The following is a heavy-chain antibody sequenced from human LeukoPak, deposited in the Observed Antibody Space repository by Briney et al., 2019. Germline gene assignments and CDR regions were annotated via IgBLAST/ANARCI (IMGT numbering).Heavy chain of an antibody. V-gene: IGHV3-33*01. CDR3: ARAYSIYGDYFDY. J-gene: IGHJ4*02. CDR1: GFTFSSYG. Sequence: GGSLRLSCAASGFTFSSYGMHWVRQAPGKGLEWVAVIWYDGSNKYYADSVKGRFTISRDNSKNTLYLQMNSLRAEDTAVYYCARAYSIYGDYFDYWGQGTLVTVSS. CDR2: IWYDGSNK. D-gene: IGHD4-17*01.